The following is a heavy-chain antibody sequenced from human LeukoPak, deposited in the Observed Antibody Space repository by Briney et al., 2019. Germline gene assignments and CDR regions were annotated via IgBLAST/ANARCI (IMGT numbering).Heavy chain of an antibody. CDR3: ARGVAGAASYYYYYYMDV. D-gene: IGHD6-13*01. Sequence: ASVKVSCKASGFTFTSSAMQWVRQARGQRLEWIGWIVVGSGNTNYAQKFQGRVTITADESTSTAYMELSSLRSEDTAVYYCARGVAGAASYYYYYYMDVWGKGTTVTVSS. J-gene: IGHJ6*03. CDR2: IVVGSGNT. V-gene: IGHV1-58*02. CDR1: GFTFTSSA.